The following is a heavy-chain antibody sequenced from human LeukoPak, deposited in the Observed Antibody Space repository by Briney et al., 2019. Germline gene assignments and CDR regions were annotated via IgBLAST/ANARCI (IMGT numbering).Heavy chain of an antibody. CDR2: IIPIFGTA. J-gene: IGHJ3*02. Sequence: SVKVSCTASGGTFSSYAISWVRQAPGQGLEWMGGIIPIFGTANYAQKFQGRVAITADESTSTAYMELSSLRSEDTAVYYCARDTAMVTSSFDIWGQGTMVTVSS. V-gene: IGHV1-69*13. CDR1: GGTFSSYA. D-gene: IGHD5-18*01. CDR3: ARDTAMVTSSFDI.